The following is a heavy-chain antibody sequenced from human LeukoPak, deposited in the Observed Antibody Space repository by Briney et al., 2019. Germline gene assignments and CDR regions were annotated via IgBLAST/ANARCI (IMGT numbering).Heavy chain of an antibody. CDR1: GFTFSSYG. D-gene: IGHD2-2*01. Sequence: GGSLRLSCAASGFTFSSYGMHWVRQAPGKGLEWVAVIWYDGSNKYYADSVKGRFTISRDNSKNTLYLRMNSLRAEDTAVYYCAREGREWRTNYFDYWGQGTLVTVSS. CDR3: AREGREWRTNYFDY. J-gene: IGHJ4*02. CDR2: IWYDGSNK. V-gene: IGHV3-33*01.